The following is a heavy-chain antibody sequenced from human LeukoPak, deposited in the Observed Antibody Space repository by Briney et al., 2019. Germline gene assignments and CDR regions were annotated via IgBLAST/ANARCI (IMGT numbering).Heavy chain of an antibody. V-gene: IGHV4-59*01. D-gene: IGHD1-26*01. CDR1: GGSISSYY. CDR3: ARAAGVGATFGY. Sequence: SETLSLTCTVSGGSISSYYWSWIRQPPGKGLEWIGYIYYSGSTNYNPSLKSRVTISVDTSKNQFSLKLSSVTAADTAVYYCARAAGVGATFGYWGQGTLVTVSS. J-gene: IGHJ4*02. CDR2: IYYSGST.